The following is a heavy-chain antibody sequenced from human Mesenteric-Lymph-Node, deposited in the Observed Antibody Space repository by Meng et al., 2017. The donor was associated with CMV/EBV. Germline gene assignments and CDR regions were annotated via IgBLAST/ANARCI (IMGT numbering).Heavy chain of an antibody. D-gene: IGHD6-13*01. J-gene: IGHJ4*02. Sequence: GESLKISCAASGFTFSSYWMSWVRQAPGKGLEWVANIKEYGTEKYYVDSVKGRFTMSRDNAKNSLYLQMNSLRAEDTAVYYCAILEAAGPDYWGQGTLVTVSS. CDR1: GFTFSSYW. V-gene: IGHV3-7*01. CDR3: AILEAAGPDY. CDR2: IKEYGTEK.